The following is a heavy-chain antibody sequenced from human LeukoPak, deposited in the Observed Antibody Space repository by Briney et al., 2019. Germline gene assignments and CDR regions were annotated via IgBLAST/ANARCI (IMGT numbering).Heavy chain of an antibody. J-gene: IGHJ4*02. D-gene: IGHD5-18*01. CDR3: TRASGYSSGAVDY. CDR1: GFTFDDYA. CDR2: ISWNSGSI. V-gene: IGHV3-9*03. Sequence: GGSLRLSCAASGFTFDDYAMHWVRQAPGKGLEWGSGISWNSGSIGYADSVKGRFTISRDNAKSTLYLQMNSLRADDMALYYCTRASGYSSGAVDYWGQGTLVTVSS.